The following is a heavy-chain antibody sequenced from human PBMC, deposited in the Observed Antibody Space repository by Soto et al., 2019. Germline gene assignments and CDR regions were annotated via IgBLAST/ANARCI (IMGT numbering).Heavy chain of an antibody. D-gene: IGHD3-10*01. V-gene: IGHV3-30*04. Sequence: QVQLVESGGGVVQPGRSLRLSCAGSGFTFSTYAMYWVRQAPGKGLEWVAVISNDGSIIYYADSVKGRFTISRDNSKSPRYRKVNSLVSEDPLWYYCGGDEEGSGEGPNPQLNYGGREPWSPFPQ. J-gene: IGHJ4*02. CDR2: ISNDGSII. CDR1: GFTFSTYA. CDR3: GGDEEGSGEGPNPQLNY.